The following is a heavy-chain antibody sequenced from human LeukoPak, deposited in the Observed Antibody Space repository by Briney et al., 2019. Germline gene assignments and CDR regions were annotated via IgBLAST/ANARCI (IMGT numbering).Heavy chain of an antibody. J-gene: IGHJ6*02. D-gene: IGHD6-19*01. CDR1: GDSVSSNSAA. CDR3: ARDPLGGSGWYIEYYYYGMDV. Sequence: SRTLSLTCAISGDSVSSNSAAWNWIRQSPSRGLEWLGRTYYRSEWYNDYAVSVKSRITINPDTSKNQFSLQLNSVTPEDTAVYYCARDPLGGSGWYIEYYYYGMDVWGQGTTVTVSS. CDR2: TYYRSEWYN. V-gene: IGHV6-1*01.